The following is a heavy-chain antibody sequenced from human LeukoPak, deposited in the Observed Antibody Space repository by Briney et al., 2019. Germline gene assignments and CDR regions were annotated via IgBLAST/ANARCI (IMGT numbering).Heavy chain of an antibody. V-gene: IGHV3-23*01. CDR3: AKASPYHYGYLDS. CDR1: GFTFSNFA. J-gene: IGHJ4*02. CDR2: ISPASTTT. D-gene: IGHD3-16*01. Sequence: PGGSLRLSCAASGFTFSNFAMSWVRLAPGKGPEWLSAISPASTTTYYADSVQGRFSVSRDNSGNTVWLQMNSLRADDTAVYYCAKASPYHYGYLDSWGQGTLVTVSS.